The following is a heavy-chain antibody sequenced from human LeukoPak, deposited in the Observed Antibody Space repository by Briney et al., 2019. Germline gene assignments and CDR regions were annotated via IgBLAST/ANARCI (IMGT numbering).Heavy chain of an antibody. Sequence: GGSLRLSCAASGFTFSSYAMSWVRQAPGKGLEWVSAISGSGGSTYYADSVKGRFTISRDNSKNTLYLQMNSLRAEDTAVYYCAKDSQDCSSTSCYRTDILSAFDIWGQGTMVTVSS. CDR2: ISGSGGST. CDR1: GFTFSSYA. D-gene: IGHD2-2*01. V-gene: IGHV3-23*01. CDR3: AKDSQDCSSTSCYRTDILSAFDI. J-gene: IGHJ3*02.